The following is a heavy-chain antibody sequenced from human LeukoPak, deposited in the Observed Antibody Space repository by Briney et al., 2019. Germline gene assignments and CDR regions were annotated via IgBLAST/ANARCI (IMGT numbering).Heavy chain of an antibody. CDR3: ARGGYSYGPLDY. D-gene: IGHD5-18*01. Sequence: GGSLRLSCAASGFTFSSYAMHWVRQAPGKGLEWVAVISYDGSNKYYADSVRGRFTISRDNSKNTLYLQMNSLRAEDTAVYYCARGGYSYGPLDYWGQGTLVTVSS. V-gene: IGHV3-30-3*01. J-gene: IGHJ4*02. CDR2: ISYDGSNK. CDR1: GFTFSSYA.